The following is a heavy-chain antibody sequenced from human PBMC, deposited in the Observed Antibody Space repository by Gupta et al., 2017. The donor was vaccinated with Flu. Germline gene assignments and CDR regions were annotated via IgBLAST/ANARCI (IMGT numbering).Heavy chain of an antibody. CDR1: GYTSTTYA. Sequence: QVQLVQSGAEVKKPGASVKVSCKTSGYTSTTYAMHWVRQAPGQRPEWMGWMNFGNGNTKYSHKFEGRVAMTRDTSASTAYMQLDNLRSEDTAVYYCASCYYDSGRPTPGYFQEWGQGTLLTVSS. V-gene: IGHV1-3*01. CDR3: ASCYYDSGRPTPGYFQE. D-gene: IGHD3-22*01. J-gene: IGHJ1*01. CDR2: MNFGNGNT.